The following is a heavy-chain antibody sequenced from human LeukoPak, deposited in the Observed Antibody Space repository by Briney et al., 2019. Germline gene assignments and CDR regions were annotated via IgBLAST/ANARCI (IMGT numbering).Heavy chain of an antibody. CDR3: AKRPSYYYDSSGYYVDY. CDR2: ISGSGGST. Sequence: GGSLRLSCAASGFTFSSYAMSWVRQAPGKGLEWVSAISGSGGSTYYADSVKGRSTISRDNSKNTLYLQMNSLRAEDTAVYYCAKRPSYYYDSSGYYVDYWGQGTLVTVSS. V-gene: IGHV3-23*01. D-gene: IGHD3-22*01. J-gene: IGHJ4*02. CDR1: GFTFSSYA.